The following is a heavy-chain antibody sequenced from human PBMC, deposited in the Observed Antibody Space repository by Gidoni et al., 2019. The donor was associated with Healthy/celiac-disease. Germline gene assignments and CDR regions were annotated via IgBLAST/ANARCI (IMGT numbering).Heavy chain of an antibody. J-gene: IGHJ4*02. CDR1: GFTFSSYA. CDR2: ISSNGGST. V-gene: IGHV3-64*01. D-gene: IGHD2-21*01. CDR3: ASGPGGPIGDY. Sequence: EVQLVESGGGLVQPGGSLRLSCAASGFTFSSYAMHWVRQAPGKGLEYVSAISSNGGSTYYANSVKGRFTISRDNSKNTLYLQMGSLRAEDMAVYYCASGPGGPIGDYWGQGTLVTVSS.